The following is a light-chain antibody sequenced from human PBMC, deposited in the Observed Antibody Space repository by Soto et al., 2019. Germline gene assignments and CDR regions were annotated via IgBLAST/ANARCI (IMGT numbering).Light chain of an antibody. V-gene: IGLV2-14*01. CDR2: EVS. CDR3: CSYASTSTYV. Sequence: QSVLTQPASVSGSPGQSITISCTGTSSDVGAYNYVSWYQQHPGKAPKLMIYEVSNRPSGVSDRFSGSKSDSTASLSISGLQAEDEADYYCCSYASTSTYVFGPGPKLTVL. CDR1: SSDVGAYNY. J-gene: IGLJ1*01.